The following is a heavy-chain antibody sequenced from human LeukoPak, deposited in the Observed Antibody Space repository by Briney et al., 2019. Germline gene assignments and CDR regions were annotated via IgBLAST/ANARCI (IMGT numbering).Heavy chain of an antibody. D-gene: IGHD6-13*01. CDR3: ARQAPTSSSWYVAAQRGRYYFDY. CDR1: GGSISSSSYY. Sequence: PSETLSLTCTVSGGSISSSSYYLGWIRQPPGKGLEWIGSIYYSGSTYYNPSLKSRVTISVDTSKNQFSLKLSSVTAADTAVYYCARQAPTSSSWYVAAQRGRYYFDYWGQGTLVTVSS. V-gene: IGHV4-39*01. CDR2: IYYSGST. J-gene: IGHJ4*02.